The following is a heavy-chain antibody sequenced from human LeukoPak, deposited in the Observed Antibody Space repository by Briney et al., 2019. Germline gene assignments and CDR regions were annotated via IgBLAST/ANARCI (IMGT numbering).Heavy chain of an antibody. J-gene: IGHJ5*02. CDR3: AMGGITTRRFDP. Sequence: GGALRLSCAGAGFTFCSYAMSWGRPAPGKGVGGGSAISGNGGSTYYADSVKGRFTISRDNSKNTLYLQMNSLRVEDTAVYYCAMGGITTRRFDPWGQGTLVTVSS. V-gene: IGHV3-23*01. CDR2: ISGNGGST. CDR1: GFTFCSYA. D-gene: IGHD6-6*01.